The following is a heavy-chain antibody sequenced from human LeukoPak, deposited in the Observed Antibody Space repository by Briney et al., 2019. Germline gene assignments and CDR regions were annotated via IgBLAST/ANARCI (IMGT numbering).Heavy chain of an antibody. V-gene: IGHV4-59*08. J-gene: IGHJ4*02. Sequence: SETLSLTCTVSGGSISSYYWSWIRRPPGKGLEWIGYIYYSGSTNCNPSLKSRVTISVDTSKNQFSLKLSSVTAADTAVYYCARYGSGIDYWGQGTLVTVSS. CDR2: IYYSGST. D-gene: IGHD3-10*01. CDR1: GGSISSYY. CDR3: ARYGSGIDY.